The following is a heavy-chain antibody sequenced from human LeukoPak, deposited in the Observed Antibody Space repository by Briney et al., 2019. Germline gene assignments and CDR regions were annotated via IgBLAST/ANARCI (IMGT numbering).Heavy chain of an antibody. J-gene: IGHJ4*02. V-gene: IGHV4-39*07. CDR1: GYSISSSSYY. CDR2: IYHSVRT. CDR3: ARTPDSYLAGNDY. D-gene: IGHD3-16*02. Sequence: PSETLSLTCTVSGYSISSSSYYWGWIRQPPGKGLEWIGSIYHSVRTYYNPSLKSRLTISVDTSKNQVSLRLSSVTAADTAVYYCARTPDSYLAGNDYWGQGTLVTVSA.